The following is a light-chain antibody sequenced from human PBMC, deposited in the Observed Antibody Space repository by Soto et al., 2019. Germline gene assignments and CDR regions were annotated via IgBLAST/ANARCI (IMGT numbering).Light chain of an antibody. V-gene: IGKV1-5*01. CDR1: QSISSW. CDR2: GAS. Sequence: DIQMTQSPSTLSASVGDRVTITCRASQSISSWVAWYQQQPGRAPNLLIYGASTLQSGVPSMFSGSGSGTDFTLTISNLQPEDFATYYCQQLNAYPLTFGQGTRLEI. CDR3: QQLNAYPLT. J-gene: IGKJ5*01.